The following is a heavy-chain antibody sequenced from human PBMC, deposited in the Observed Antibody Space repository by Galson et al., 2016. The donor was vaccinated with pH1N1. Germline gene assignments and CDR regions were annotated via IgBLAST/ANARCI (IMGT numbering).Heavy chain of an antibody. CDR1: GGSMTSGHYY. CDR2: IYYGGKT. CDR3: ARDHCSGGSCYSGFDP. D-gene: IGHD2-15*01. Sequence: LSLTCTVSGGSMTSGHYYWSWLRQLPDKGLEWIGYIYYGGKTYSNPSLKSRLTISVDTSKNQFSLKLNSVTAADTAVYYCARDHCSGGSCYSGFDPWGQGILVTVSS. V-gene: IGHV4-31*03. J-gene: IGHJ5*02.